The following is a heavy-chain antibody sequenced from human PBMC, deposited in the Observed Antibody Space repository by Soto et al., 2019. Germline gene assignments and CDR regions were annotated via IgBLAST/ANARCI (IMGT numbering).Heavy chain of an antibody. CDR1: WVPISSVGYS. J-gene: IGHJ4*02. D-gene: IGHD7-27*01. Sequence: TLAPPCSGPWVPISSVGYSWGWIRQPAGKGLGWIGYIYHSESIYCHRALKSHVTITVDRSKNQFSLKLSSVTAADTAVHYRHRVRKGANSAEFDHWGQGTLVTVSS. V-gene: IGHV4-30-2*01. CDR3: HRVRKGANSAEFDH. CDR2: IYHSESI.